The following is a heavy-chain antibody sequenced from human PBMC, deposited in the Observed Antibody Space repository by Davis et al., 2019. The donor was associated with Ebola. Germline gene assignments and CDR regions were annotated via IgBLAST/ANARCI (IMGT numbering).Heavy chain of an antibody. Sequence: AASVKVSCKASGGTFSSYAISWVRQAPGQGLEWMGGIIPIFGTANYAQKFQGRVTITADESTSTAYMELSSLRSEDTAVYYCARDGLTTSSTPHYYYGMDVWGQGTTVTVSS. CDR2: IIPIFGTA. CDR3: ARDGLTTSSTPHYYYGMDV. D-gene: IGHD4-11*01. CDR1: GGTFSSYA. J-gene: IGHJ6*02. V-gene: IGHV1-69*13.